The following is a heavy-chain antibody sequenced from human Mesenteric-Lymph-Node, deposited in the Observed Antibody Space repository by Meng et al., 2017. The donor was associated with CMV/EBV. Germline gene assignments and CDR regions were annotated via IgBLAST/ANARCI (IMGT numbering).Heavy chain of an antibody. V-gene: IGHV4-59*12. CDR1: GGSISSYY. Sequence: ESLKISCTVSGGSISSYYWSWIRQPPGKGLEWIGYIYYSGSTNYNPSLKSRVTISVDTSKNQFSLKLSSVTAADTAVYYCARGDGGLEYVDYWGQGTLVTVSS. J-gene: IGHJ4*02. CDR2: IYYSGST. CDR3: ARGDGGLEYVDY. D-gene: IGHD3-16*01.